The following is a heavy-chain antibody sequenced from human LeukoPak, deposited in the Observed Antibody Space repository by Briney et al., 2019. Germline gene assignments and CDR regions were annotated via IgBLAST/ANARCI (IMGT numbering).Heavy chain of an antibody. CDR2: ISWDGGST. J-gene: IGHJ4*02. D-gene: IGHD1-26*01. CDR3: ARGGVGGLYFDY. V-gene: IGHV3-43*01. CDR1: GFTFDDYT. Sequence: GGSLRLSCAASGFTFDDYTMHWVRQAPGKGLEWVSLISWDGGSTYYADSVKGRFTISRDNSKNTLYLQMNSLRAEDTAVYYCARGGVGGLYFDYWGQGTLVTVSS.